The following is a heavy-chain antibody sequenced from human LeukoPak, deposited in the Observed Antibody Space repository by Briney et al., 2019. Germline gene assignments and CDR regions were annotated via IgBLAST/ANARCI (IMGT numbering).Heavy chain of an antibody. D-gene: IGHD6-19*01. CDR2: ISYDGSNK. J-gene: IGHJ4*02. CDR3: ARGGYSSGWYFDY. Sequence: GGSLRLSCAASGFTFSSYAMHWARQAPGKGLEGVAVISYDGSNKYYADSVKGRFTISRDNSKNTLYLQMNSLRAEDTAVYYCARGGYSSGWYFDYWGQGTLVTVSS. CDR1: GFTFSSYA. V-gene: IGHV3-30*04.